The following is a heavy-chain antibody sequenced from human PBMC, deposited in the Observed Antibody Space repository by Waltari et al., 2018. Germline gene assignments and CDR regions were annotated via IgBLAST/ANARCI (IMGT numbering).Heavy chain of an antibody. CDR2: IYTSGST. D-gene: IGHD2-21*02. Sequence: VQLQESGPGLVKPSQTLSLTCTVSGGSISSGSYYWSWIRQPAGNGLEWIGYIYTSGSTNYNPSLKSRVTISVDTSKNQFSLKLSSVTAADTAVYYCARDGDGGNSGYWGQGTLVTVSS. CDR1: GGSISSGSYY. V-gene: IGHV4-61*09. J-gene: IGHJ4*02. CDR3: ARDGDGGNSGY.